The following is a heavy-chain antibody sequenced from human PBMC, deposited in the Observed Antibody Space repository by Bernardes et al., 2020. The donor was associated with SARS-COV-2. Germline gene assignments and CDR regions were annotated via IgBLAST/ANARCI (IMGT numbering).Heavy chain of an antibody. CDR1: GYTFSTSG. CDR3: AATHSGSYLNWFDP. V-gene: IGHV1-18*01. Sequence: AAVKVSCKTSGYTFSTSGINWVRQAPGRGLEWMGWINIHNGNINYAQKFLDRVTMTTDTSTSTAYMELRSLRSDDTAVYYCAATHSGSYLNWFDPWGQGTLVTVSP. D-gene: IGHD1-26*01. J-gene: IGHJ5*02. CDR2: INIHNGNI.